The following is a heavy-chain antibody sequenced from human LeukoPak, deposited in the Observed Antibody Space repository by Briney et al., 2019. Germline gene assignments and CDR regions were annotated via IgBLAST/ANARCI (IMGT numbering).Heavy chain of an antibody. CDR1: GFTFSTYE. V-gene: IGHV3-30*04. D-gene: IGHD6-13*01. J-gene: IGHJ4*02. CDR2: ISYDGSNK. Sequence: PGRSLRLSCAAPGFTFSTYEIHWVRQAPGNGLEWVAVISYDGSNKYYTESVKGRFTISRDNSKDTLYLQMNSLRPEDTAVYYCVRGRHHLYSSSWYGFFWGQGTLVSVSS. CDR3: VRGRHHLYSSSWYGFF.